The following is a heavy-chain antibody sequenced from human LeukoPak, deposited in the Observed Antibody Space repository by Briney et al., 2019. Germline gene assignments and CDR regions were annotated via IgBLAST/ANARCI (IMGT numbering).Heavy chain of an antibody. J-gene: IGHJ4*02. CDR2: IYYSGST. V-gene: IGHV4-59*01. D-gene: IGHD3-10*01. CDR3: ARGGSGSYQRFDY. Sequence: SETLSLTCTVSGGSISSYYWRWIRQPPGKGLEWIGYIYYSGSTNYNPSLKSRVTISVDTSKNQFSLKLSSVTAADTAVYYCARGGSGSYQRFDYWGQGTLVTVSS. CDR1: GGSISSYY.